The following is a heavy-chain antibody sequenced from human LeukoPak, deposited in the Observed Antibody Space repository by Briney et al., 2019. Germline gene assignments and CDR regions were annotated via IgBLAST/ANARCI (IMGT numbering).Heavy chain of an antibody. V-gene: IGHV3-21*01. D-gene: IGHD5-18*01. J-gene: IGHJ4*02. CDR3: ARGYSYGDMPGY. CDR1: GFTFSSYS. Sequence: GGSLRLSCAASGFTFSSYSMNWVRQAPGKGLEWVSSISSSSSYIYYTDSVKGRFTISRDNAKNSLYLQMNSLRAEDTAVYYCARGYSYGDMPGYWGQGTLVTVSS. CDR2: ISSSSSYI.